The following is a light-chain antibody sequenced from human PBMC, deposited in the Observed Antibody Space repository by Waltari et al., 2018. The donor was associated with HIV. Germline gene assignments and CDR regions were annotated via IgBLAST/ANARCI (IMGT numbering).Light chain of an antibody. CDR1: QHINTW. Sequence: DIQMTQSPSTLSASVGDRVILTCRPSQHINTWLAWYRQKSWKDPELLIYRATSLQRGVPSRFSGGASGADFTLTIRSLQPDDVATYYCQQYHHFPFNFGPGTTVDI. CDR2: RAT. J-gene: IGKJ3*01. V-gene: IGKV1-5*03. CDR3: QQYHHFPFN.